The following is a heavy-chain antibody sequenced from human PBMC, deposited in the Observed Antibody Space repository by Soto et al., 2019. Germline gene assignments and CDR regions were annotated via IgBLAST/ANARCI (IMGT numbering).Heavy chain of an antibody. CDR2: IKQDESEK. V-gene: IGHV3-7*03. J-gene: IGHJ4*02. CDR3: ASDRFRGTYYLRGVTYFFEE. D-gene: IGHD1-26*01. CDR1: GLTFTDYW. Sequence: PGGSLRISCVTYGLTFTDYWMSWVRQAPGKGLEWVANIKQDESEKNYLDSVKGRFTISRDNAKNSLYLQMNSLRAEDTAVYYCASDRFRGTYYLRGVTYFFEEWGQGAPVTVSS.